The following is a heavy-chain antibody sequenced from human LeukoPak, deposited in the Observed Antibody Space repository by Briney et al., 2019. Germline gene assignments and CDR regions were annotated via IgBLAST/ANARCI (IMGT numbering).Heavy chain of an antibody. J-gene: IGHJ4*02. CDR1: GGSISSGGYY. CDR2: IYYSGST. D-gene: IGHD3-3*01. CDR3: ARLWSGYYTGDYFDY. V-gene: IGHV4-61*08. Sequence: SETLSLTCTVSGGSISSGGYYWSWIRQHPGKGLEWIGYIYYSGSTNYSPSLKSRVTMSVDTSKNQFSLKLSSVTAADTAVYYCARLWSGYYTGDYFDYWGQGTLVTVSS.